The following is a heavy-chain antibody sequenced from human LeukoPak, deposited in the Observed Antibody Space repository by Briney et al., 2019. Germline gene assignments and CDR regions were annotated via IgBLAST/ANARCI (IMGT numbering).Heavy chain of an antibody. J-gene: IGHJ3*02. D-gene: IGHD3-22*01. Sequence: EASVKVSCKASGGTFSIYAISWVRQAPGQGLEWMGGIIPIFGTANYAQKFQGRVTITADESTSTAYMELSSLRSEDTAVYYCARDPPAGYDSSGYLRAFDIWGQGTMVTVSS. V-gene: IGHV1-69*13. CDR1: GGTFSIYA. CDR2: IIPIFGTA. CDR3: ARDPPAGYDSSGYLRAFDI.